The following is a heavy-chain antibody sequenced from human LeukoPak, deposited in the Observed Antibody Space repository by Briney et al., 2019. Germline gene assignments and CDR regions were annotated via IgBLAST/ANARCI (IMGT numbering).Heavy chain of an antibody. D-gene: IGHD2-2*01. V-gene: IGHV3-9*01. CDR1: GFTFDDYG. Sequence: GGSLRLSCAASGFTFDDYGMSWVRQAPGKGLEWVSGISWNSGSIGYADSVKGRFTISRDNAKNSLYLQMNSLRAEDTALYYCAKSSSAYYYYYMDVWGKGTTVTISS. J-gene: IGHJ6*03. CDR2: ISWNSGSI. CDR3: AKSSSAYYYYYMDV.